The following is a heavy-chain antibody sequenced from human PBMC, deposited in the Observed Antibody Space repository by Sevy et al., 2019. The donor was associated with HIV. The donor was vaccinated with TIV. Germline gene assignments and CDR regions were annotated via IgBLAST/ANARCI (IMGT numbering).Heavy chain of an antibody. CDR2: INSDGSST. Sequence: GGSLRLSCAASGFTFSSYWMHWVRQAPGKGLVWVSRINSDGSSTSYADSVKGRFTITRDNAKNTRYLKINSLRAEDTAVYYCASSKGDYYYGSGSLHADYWGQGTLVTVSS. CDR3: ASSKGDYYYGSGSLHADY. J-gene: IGHJ4*02. D-gene: IGHD3-10*01. CDR1: GFTFSSYW. V-gene: IGHV3-74*01.